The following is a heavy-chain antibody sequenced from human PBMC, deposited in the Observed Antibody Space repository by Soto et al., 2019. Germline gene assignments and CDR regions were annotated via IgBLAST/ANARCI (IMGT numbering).Heavy chain of an antibody. J-gene: IGHJ1*01. CDR1: GGSLSGYY. V-gene: IGHV4-34*01. Sequence: VQLQQWGAGLLKSSETLSLTCAVYGGSLSGYYWSWLRQTPGKRLEWIGDINHDGSANYNPSLKSRVTFTPEASKNQFSLKSTSVIAAETAVYYCARYSSSWSKDDQHWGRGTLLTVYS. CDR3: ARYSSSWSKDDQH. CDR2: INHDGSA. D-gene: IGHD6-13*01.